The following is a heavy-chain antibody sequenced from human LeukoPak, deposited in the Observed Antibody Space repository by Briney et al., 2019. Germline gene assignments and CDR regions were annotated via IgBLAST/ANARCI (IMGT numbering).Heavy chain of an antibody. Sequence: PGGSLRLSCAASGFTFTDHGMSWVRQAPGKGLEWVSGINWNGGSTGYADSVRGRFTISRDNAKSSLYLQMNSLRAEDTALYYCARGGRGGYSSASEYYFDYWGQGTLVTVSS. V-gene: IGHV3-20*04. CDR1: GFTFTDHG. CDR3: ARGGRGGYSSASEYYFDY. CDR2: INWNGGST. D-gene: IGHD5-18*01. J-gene: IGHJ4*02.